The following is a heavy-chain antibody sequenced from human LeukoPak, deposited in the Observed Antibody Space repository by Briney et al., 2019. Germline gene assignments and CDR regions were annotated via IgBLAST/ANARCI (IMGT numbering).Heavy chain of an antibody. CDR2: ISSGSSSI. D-gene: IGHD1-1*01. J-gene: IGHJ3*02. CDR1: GFTFSTYS. Sequence: PGGSLRLSCAASGFTFSTYSMNWVRQAPGKGLEWVSIISSGSSSIFYADSLKGRFTISRDNAKNSLYLQMNSLRADDTAVYYCAREGAGRTEDDVFDIWGQGTMVTVSS. CDR3: AREGAGRTEDDVFDI. V-gene: IGHV3-21*01.